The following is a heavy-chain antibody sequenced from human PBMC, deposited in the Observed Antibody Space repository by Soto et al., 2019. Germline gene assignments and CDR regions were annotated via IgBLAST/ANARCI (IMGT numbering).Heavy chain of an antibody. D-gene: IGHD2-2*01. CDR2: INTDGGIT. CDR1: GFTFSSHW. J-gene: IGHJ3*02. V-gene: IGHV3-74*01. CDR3: TKEAGYCSRTSCYRRPFES. Sequence: EVQMVESGGDLVQPGGSLRLSCAASGFTFSSHWLHWVRRVPGKGLVWVSHINTDGGITGYADSVKGRFTISRDNAKNTLSLQINSLRVEDTSVYYCTKEAGYCSRTSCYRRPFESSGQGTMVTVSS.